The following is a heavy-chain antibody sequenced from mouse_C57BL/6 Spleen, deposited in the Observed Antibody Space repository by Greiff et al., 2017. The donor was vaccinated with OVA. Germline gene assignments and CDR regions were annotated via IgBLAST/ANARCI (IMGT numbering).Heavy chain of an antibody. Sequence: QVQLQQSGPELVKPGASVKISCKASGYAFSSSWMNWVKQRPGKGLEWIGRIYPGDGDTNYNGKFKGKATLTADKSSSTAYMQLSSLTSEDSAVYFCARYPYYFDYWGQGTTLTVSS. CDR1: GYAFSSSW. CDR3: ARYPYYFDY. V-gene: IGHV1-82*01. CDR2: IYPGDGDT. J-gene: IGHJ2*01.